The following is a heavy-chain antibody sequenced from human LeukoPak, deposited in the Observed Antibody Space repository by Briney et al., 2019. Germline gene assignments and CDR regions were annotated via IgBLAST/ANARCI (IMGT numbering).Heavy chain of an antibody. CDR1: GFTFSSYA. Sequence: KAGGSLRLSCAASGFTFSSYAMEWVRQAPGKGLEWVSSITGSSDSIYYADSVKGRFTISRDNAKNSVYLQMNSLRAEDTAVYYCARLVCSTIPCYGKFYFGSWGQGTLVPVSS. CDR2: ITGSSDSI. J-gene: IGHJ4*02. D-gene: IGHD2-2*01. V-gene: IGHV3-21*01. CDR3: ARLVCSTIPCYGKFYFGS.